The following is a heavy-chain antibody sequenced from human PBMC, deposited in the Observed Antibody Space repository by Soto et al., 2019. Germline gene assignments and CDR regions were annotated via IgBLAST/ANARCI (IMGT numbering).Heavy chain of an antibody. V-gene: IGHV3-21*01. J-gene: IGHJ4*02. CDR3: ARDHHNDYDYFDY. CDR1: GFTFSSYS. Sequence: EVQLVESGGGLVKPGGSLRLSCAASGFTFSSYSMNWVRQAPGKGLEWVSSISSSSSYIYYADSVKGRFTISRDNAKNSLYLQMNSLRAEDTAVYYCARDHHNDYDYFDYWGQGTLVTVSS. D-gene: IGHD4-17*01. CDR2: ISSSSSYI.